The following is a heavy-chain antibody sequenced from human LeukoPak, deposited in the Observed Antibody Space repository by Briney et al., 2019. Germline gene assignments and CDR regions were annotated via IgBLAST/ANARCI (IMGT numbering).Heavy chain of an antibody. CDR1: GFTFSSYS. Sequence: GGSLRLSCAASGFTFSSYSMNWVRQAPGKGLEWVSYISSSSTIYYADSVKGRFTISRDNAKNSLYLQMNSLRAEDTAVYYCARDRGATQPVDYWGQGTLVTVSS. J-gene: IGHJ4*02. V-gene: IGHV3-48*01. D-gene: IGHD5-12*01. CDR3: ARDRGATQPVDY. CDR2: ISSSSTI.